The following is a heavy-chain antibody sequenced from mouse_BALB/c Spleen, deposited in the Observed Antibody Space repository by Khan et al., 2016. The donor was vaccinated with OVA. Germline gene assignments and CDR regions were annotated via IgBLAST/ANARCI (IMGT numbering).Heavy chain of an antibody. CDR2: ISPGSGTP. Sequence: DLVKPGASVKLSCKASGYTFTSYWINWIKQRPGQGLEWIGRISPGSGTPYYNEMFKGKATLTVDTSSSTAYIQLSSLSSEDSAVYFCVRENYYGSSNYAMDYWGQGTSVTVSS. D-gene: IGHD1-1*01. V-gene: IGHV1S41*01. CDR1: GYTFTSYW. CDR3: VRENYYGSSNYAMDY. J-gene: IGHJ4*01.